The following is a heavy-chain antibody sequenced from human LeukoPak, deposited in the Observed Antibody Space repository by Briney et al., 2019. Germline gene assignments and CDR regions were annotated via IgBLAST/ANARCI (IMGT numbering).Heavy chain of an antibody. CDR2: IFWDDDK. CDR1: GFSLTTTREA. Sequence: SGPTLFHPTQPLTLTYTFSGFSLTTTREAVGWVRQPPGKALEWLTLIFWDDDKRYSPSLRSSLTITKDTSNNQVVLTLTNVDPVDTGTYYCAHYHLTYFDYWGQGALVTVSS. J-gene: IGHJ4*02. CDR3: AHYHLTYFDY. V-gene: IGHV2-5*02. D-gene: IGHD1-14*01.